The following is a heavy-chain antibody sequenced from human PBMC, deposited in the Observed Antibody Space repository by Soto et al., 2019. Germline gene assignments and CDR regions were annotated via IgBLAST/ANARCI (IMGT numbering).Heavy chain of an antibody. V-gene: IGHV4-34*01. CDR1: AGSFSGYY. J-gene: IGHJ6*02. CDR3: ARVSFGVVLYYYYYGMDV. Sequence: PSETLSLTCSVYAGSFSGYYWSWIRQPPGKGLEWIGEINHSGSTNYNPSLKSRVTISVDTSKNQFSLKLSSVTAADTAVYYCARVSFGVVLYYYYYGMDVWGQGTTVT. D-gene: IGHD3-3*01. CDR2: INHSGST.